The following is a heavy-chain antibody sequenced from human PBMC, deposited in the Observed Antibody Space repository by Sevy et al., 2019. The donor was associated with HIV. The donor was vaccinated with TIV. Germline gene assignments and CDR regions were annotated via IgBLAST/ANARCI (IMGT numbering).Heavy chain of an antibody. V-gene: IGHV3-11*01. Sequence: GGSLRLSCAASGFDFSAYYMSWIRQAPGKGLEWISYISSSGTPFSYADSVKGRFTISRDNAKNSVYLQMNNLRAEDTALFYCARDMGLNPLRGTGGKGLPFDSWARGTWVPV. CDR1: GFDFSAYY. CDR2: ISSSGTPF. CDR3: ARDMGLNPLRGTGGKGLPFDS. J-gene: IGHJ4*02. D-gene: IGHD3-16*01.